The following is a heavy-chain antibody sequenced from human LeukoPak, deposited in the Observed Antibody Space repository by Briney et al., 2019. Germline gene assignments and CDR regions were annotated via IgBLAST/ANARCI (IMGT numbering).Heavy chain of an antibody. CDR2: INPSGGST. J-gene: IGHJ6*03. CDR1: GYTFTTYY. Sequence: GASVKVSCKTSGYTFTTYYIHWVRQAPGQGLEWMGIINPSGGSTSYAQKFQGRVTLTRDTSTSTIYMELSSLRSEDTAVYYCARDIWNSDYVRVGYYYYMDVWGKGTTVTVSS. CDR3: ARDIWNSDYVRVGYYYYMDV. V-gene: IGHV1-46*01. D-gene: IGHD3-10*02.